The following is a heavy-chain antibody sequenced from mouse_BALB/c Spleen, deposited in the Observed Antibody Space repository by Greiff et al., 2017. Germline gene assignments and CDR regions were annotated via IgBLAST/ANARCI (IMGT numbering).Heavy chain of an antibody. CDR1: GFNIKDTY. Sequence: EVQLQQSGAELVKPGASVKLSCTASGFNIKDTYMHWVKQRPEQGLEWIGRIDPANGNTKYDPKFQGKATITADTSSNTAYLQLSSLTSEDTAVYYCARSRRGGFDYWGQGTTLTVSA. V-gene: IGHV14-3*02. CDR3: ARSRRGGFDY. J-gene: IGHJ2*01. CDR2: IDPANGNT.